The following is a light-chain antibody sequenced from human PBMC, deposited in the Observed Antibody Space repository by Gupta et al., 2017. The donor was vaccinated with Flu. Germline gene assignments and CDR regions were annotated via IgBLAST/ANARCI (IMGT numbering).Light chain of an antibody. Sequence: QLVLTHSPSASASLGASVRLTCTLSSGNSNYAIAWHQQQPGKGPRYLMQLNGDGSRSMGDGVSDRFSGSSSGAERYLTISSLQSEDEAAYYCQTWDIGIQVFGGGTKLTVL. CDR3: QTWDIGIQV. CDR2: LNGDGSR. V-gene: IGLV4-69*01. J-gene: IGLJ3*02. CDR1: SGNSNYA.